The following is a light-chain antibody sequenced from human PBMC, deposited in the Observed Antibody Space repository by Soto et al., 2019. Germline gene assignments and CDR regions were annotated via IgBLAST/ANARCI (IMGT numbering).Light chain of an antibody. V-gene: IGLV1-40*01. CDR1: GSNIGAGYD. J-gene: IGLJ3*02. Sequence: QSVLTQPPSVSGAPGQRVTISCTGSGSNIGAGYDVHWYQQLPGTAPKLLIYGNSNRPSGVPDRFSGSKSGTSASLSITGLQAEDEADYYCQSYDSSLSDWVFGGGTKLTVL. CDR3: QSYDSSLSDWV. CDR2: GNS.